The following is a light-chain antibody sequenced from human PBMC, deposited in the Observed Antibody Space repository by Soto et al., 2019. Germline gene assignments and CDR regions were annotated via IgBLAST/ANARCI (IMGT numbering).Light chain of an antibody. Sequence: QSVLTQSSSASASLGSSVKPTCTLSSGHSSYVIVWHQQQPGKAPRYLMKFESSGSYNKGSGVPDRFSGSSSGADRYLTISDLQSEDEADYYCETWDTNTRIFGGGTKLTVL. V-gene: IGLV4-60*03. CDR1: SGHSSYV. CDR3: ETWDTNTRI. J-gene: IGLJ2*01. CDR2: FESSGSY.